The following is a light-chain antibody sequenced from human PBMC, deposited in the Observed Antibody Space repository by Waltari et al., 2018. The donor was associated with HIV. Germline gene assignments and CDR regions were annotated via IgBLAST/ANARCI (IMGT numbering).Light chain of an antibody. CDR2: RNN. CDR3: AAWDDSLSGVI. Sequence: QSVLTQPPSASGTPGQRVTISCSGSSSNIGINYVYWYQQLPGTAPKLLIYRNNQRPSGVPDRLSGSKSGTSASLAISGLRSDDEGDYYCAAWDDSLSGVIFGGGTKLTVL. CDR1: SSNIGINY. J-gene: IGLJ2*01. V-gene: IGLV1-47*01.